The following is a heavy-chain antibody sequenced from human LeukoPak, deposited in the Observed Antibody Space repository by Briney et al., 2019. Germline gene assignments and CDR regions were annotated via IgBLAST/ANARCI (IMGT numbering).Heavy chain of an antibody. CDR2: IIPIFGTA. V-gene: IGHV1-69*06. J-gene: IGHJ6*04. D-gene: IGHD1-1*01. CDR3: ARDTTGTYYYYYGMDV. CDR1: GGTFSSYA. Sequence: PVKVSCKASGGTFSSYAISWVRQAPGQGLEWMGGIIPIFGTANYAQKFQGRVTITADKSTSTAYMELSSLRSEDTAVYYCARDTTGTYYYYYGMDVWGKGTTVTVSS.